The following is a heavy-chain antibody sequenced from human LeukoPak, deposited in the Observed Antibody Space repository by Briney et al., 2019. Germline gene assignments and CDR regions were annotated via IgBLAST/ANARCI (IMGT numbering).Heavy chain of an antibody. J-gene: IGHJ4*02. V-gene: IGHV3-48*01. CDR2: ISSSSSTI. CDR1: GFTFSTYS. CDR3: TRQLTFDF. Sequence: GGSLRLSCAASGFTFSTYSMNWVRQAPGKGLEWVSYISSSSSTIYYVDSVKGRFTISRDNAKNSLYLQMNSLRAEDTAVYYCTRQLTFDFWGQGTLVTVSS. D-gene: IGHD1-1*01.